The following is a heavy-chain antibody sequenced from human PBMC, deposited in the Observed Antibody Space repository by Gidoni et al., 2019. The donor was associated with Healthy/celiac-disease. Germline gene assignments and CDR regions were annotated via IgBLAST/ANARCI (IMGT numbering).Heavy chain of an antibody. J-gene: IGHJ6*02. D-gene: IGHD2-15*01. V-gene: IGHV1-18*01. CDR1: GYTFTSYG. Sequence: QVQLVQSGAEVKKPGASVKVSCKASGYTFTSYGISWVRQAPGQGLEWMGWISAYNGNTNYAQKLQGRVTMTTDTSTSTAYMELRSLRSDDTAVYYCARIGYCSGGSCYSGSPYYGMDVWGQGTTVTVSS. CDR3: ARIGYCSGGSCYSGSPYYGMDV. CDR2: ISAYNGNT.